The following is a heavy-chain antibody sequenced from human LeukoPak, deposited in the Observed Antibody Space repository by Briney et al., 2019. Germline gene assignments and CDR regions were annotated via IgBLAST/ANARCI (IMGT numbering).Heavy chain of an antibody. CDR1: GFTFSSYS. D-gene: IGHD2-2*01. Sequence: GGSLRLSCAASGFTFSSYSMNWVRQAPGKGLEWVSSISSSSYIYYADSVKGRFTISRDNAKNSLYLQMNSLRAEDTAVYYCARDRCSSTSCYSGYWGQGTLVTVSS. CDR2: ISSSSYI. V-gene: IGHV3-21*01. CDR3: ARDRCSSTSCYSGY. J-gene: IGHJ4*02.